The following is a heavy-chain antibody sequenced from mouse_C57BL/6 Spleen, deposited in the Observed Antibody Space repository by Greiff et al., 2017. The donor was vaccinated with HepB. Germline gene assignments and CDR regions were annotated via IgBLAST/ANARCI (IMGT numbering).Heavy chain of an antibody. CDR2: ISYDGSN. J-gene: IGHJ4*01. Sequence: EVQLQQSGPGLVKPSQSLSLTCSVTGYSITSGYYWNWIRQFPGNKLEWMGYISYDGSNNYNPSLKNRISIARDTSKNQFFLKLNSVTTEDTATYYCARGIYDGYRAMDYWGQGTSVTVSS. CDR1: GYSITSGYY. D-gene: IGHD2-3*01. CDR3: ARGIYDGYRAMDY. V-gene: IGHV3-6*01.